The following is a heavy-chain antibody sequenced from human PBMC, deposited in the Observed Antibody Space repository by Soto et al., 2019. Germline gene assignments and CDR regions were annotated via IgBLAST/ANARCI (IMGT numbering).Heavy chain of an antibody. J-gene: IGHJ4*02. CDR2: ISAYNGNT. CDR3: ARGAGPQNLDDYIWGSDTEYYFDY. CDR1: GYTFTSYG. D-gene: IGHD3-16*01. Sequence: QVQLVQSGAEVKKPGASVKVSCKASGYTFTSYGISWVRQAPGQGLEWMGWISAYNGNTNYAQKLQGRVTMTTVTSTSTDYVELRSLRSDDTAVYYCARGAGPQNLDDYIWGSDTEYYFDYWGQGTLVTVSS. V-gene: IGHV1-18*01.